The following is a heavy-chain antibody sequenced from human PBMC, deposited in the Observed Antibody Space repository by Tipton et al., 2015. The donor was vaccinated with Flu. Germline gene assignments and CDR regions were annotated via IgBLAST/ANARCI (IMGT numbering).Heavy chain of an antibody. CDR2: ISSSGNTI. D-gene: IGHD3-10*01. Sequence: SLRLSCAASGFTFSSYEMNWVRQAPGKGLEWVSYISSSGNTIYYADSVKGRFTISRDNAKNSLYLQMNSLRVEDTAVYYCARERYGSGSYFGLDDAFDIWGQGTMVPVSS. CDR1: GFTFSSYE. V-gene: IGHV3-48*03. CDR3: ARERYGSGSYFGLDDAFDI. J-gene: IGHJ3*02.